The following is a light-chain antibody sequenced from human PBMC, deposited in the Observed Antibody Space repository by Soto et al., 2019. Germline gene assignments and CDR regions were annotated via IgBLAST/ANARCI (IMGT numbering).Light chain of an antibody. Sequence: EIVMTQSPLSLPVTPGEPASISCRSSQSLLYSNGYNSLDWYLQKPRQSPQFLMYAGSNRAYGVTDRFNGRGSGKNFTLKISRVEAEDVGIYYCMKALQPHHTFGGGTKVEIK. J-gene: IGKJ4*01. V-gene: IGKV2-28*01. CDR3: MKALQPHHT. CDR2: AGS. CDR1: QSLLYSNGYNS.